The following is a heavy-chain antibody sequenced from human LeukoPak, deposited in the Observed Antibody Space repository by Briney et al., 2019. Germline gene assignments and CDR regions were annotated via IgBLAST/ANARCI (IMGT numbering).Heavy chain of an antibody. CDR3: AKLGISITMIVAFDY. CDR2: ISSSSSYI. V-gene: IGHV3-21*01. D-gene: IGHD3-22*01. J-gene: IGHJ4*02. CDR1: GFTFSSYS. Sequence: PGGSLRLSCAASGFTFSSYSMNWVRQAPGKGLEWVSSISSSSSYIYYADSVKGRFTISRDNSKNTLYLQMNSLRAEDTAVYYCAKLGISITMIVAFDYWGQGTLVTVSS.